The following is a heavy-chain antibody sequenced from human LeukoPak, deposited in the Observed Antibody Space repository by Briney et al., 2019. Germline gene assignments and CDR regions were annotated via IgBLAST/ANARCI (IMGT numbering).Heavy chain of an antibody. CDR3: ARGGPYYYGSGSYYNVDY. V-gene: IGHV3-64*01. J-gene: IGHJ4*02. CDR2: ISSNGGST. Sequence: GGSLRLSCAASGFTFSSYAMHWVRQAPGKGLEYVSAISSNGGSTYYANSVKGRFTISRDNSKNTLYLQMNSLRAEDTAVYYCARGGPYYYGSGSYYNVDYWGQGTLVTVSS. CDR1: GFTFSSYA. D-gene: IGHD3-10*01.